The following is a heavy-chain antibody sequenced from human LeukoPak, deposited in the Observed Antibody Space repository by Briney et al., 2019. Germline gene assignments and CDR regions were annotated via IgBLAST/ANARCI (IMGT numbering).Heavy chain of an antibody. CDR2: IYYSGIT. Sequence: SETLSLTCTVSGGSISSSSYYWGWIRQPPGKGLEWIGSIYYSGITYYNPSLKSRVIISVDTSKNQFSLKLSSVTAADTAVYYCATTEVAATPYFDYWGKGTLVTVSS. V-gene: IGHV4-39*01. CDR3: ATTEVAATPYFDY. D-gene: IGHD2-15*01. CDR1: GGSISSSSYY. J-gene: IGHJ4*02.